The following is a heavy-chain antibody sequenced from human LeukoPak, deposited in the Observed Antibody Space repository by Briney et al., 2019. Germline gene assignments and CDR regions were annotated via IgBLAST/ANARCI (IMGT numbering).Heavy chain of an antibody. J-gene: IGHJ4*02. D-gene: IGHD1-1*01. CDR2: IRGSGGNT. V-gene: IGHV3-23*01. CDR3: AKGGSWNDRNLDY. CDR1: RFTFSSYS. Sequence: GGSLRLSCAASRFTFSSYSMNWVRQAPGKGLEWVSGIRGSGGNTYYADAVKGRFTISRDNSKNTLYLHMDSLRAEDTALYYCAKGGSWNDRNLDYWGQGTQVTVSS.